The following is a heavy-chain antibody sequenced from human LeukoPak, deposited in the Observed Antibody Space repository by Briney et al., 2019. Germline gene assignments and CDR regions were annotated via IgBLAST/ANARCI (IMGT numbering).Heavy chain of an antibody. D-gene: IGHD2-15*01. V-gene: IGHV4-34*01. CDR3: ASDRYCSGGSCYSTGEFDY. CDR2: INHSGST. Sequence: SETLSLTCAVYGGSFSGYYWSWIRQPPGKGLEWIGEINHSGSTNYNPSLKSRVTISVDTSTNQFSLKLSSVTAADTAVYYCASDRYCSGGSCYSTGEFDYWGQGTLVTVSS. CDR1: GGSFSGYY. J-gene: IGHJ4*02.